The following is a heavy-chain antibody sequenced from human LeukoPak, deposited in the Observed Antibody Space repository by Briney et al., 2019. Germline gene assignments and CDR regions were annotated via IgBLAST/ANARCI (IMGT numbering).Heavy chain of an antibody. V-gene: IGHV3-15*01. Sequence: GGSLRLPCAASGFTFSNAWMSWVRQAPGKGLEWVGRIKSKTDGGTTDYASPVEGRFTISRDDLKNTLYLQMNSLKTEHTAVYYCPRRGPGGQLDYWGQGTLVTVSP. CDR1: GFTFSNAW. CDR2: IKSKTDGGTT. CDR3: PRRGPGGQLDY. J-gene: IGHJ4*02. D-gene: IGHD3-10*01.